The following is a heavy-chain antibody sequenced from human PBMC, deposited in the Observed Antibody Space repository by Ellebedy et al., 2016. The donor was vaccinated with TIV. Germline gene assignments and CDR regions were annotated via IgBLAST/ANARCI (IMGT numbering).Heavy chain of an antibody. CDR3: ARIGGSYYYGSGSPKSYYYYGMDV. J-gene: IGHJ6*02. Sequence: SVKVSXXASGGTFSSYAISWVRQAPGQGLEWMGGIIPIFGTANYAQKFQGRVTITADESTSTAYMELSSLRSEDTAVYYCARIGGSYYYGSGSPKSYYYYGMDVWGQGTTVTVSS. V-gene: IGHV1-69*13. D-gene: IGHD3-10*01. CDR1: GGTFSSYA. CDR2: IIPIFGTA.